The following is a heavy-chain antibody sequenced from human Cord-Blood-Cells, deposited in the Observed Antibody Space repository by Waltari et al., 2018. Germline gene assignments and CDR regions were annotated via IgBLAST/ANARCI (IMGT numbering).Heavy chain of an antibody. V-gene: IGHV4-39*01. Sequence: QLQLPESGPGLVTPSETLSLTCTVSGGSISSSSFYWCWIRLPPGKGLEWIGSIYYSGSTYYNPSLKSRVTISVDTSKNQFSLKLSSVTAADTAVYYCASTLVDIVVVPAAIGFDYWGQGTLVTVSS. J-gene: IGHJ4*02. CDR1: GGSISSSSFY. CDR2: IYYSGST. D-gene: IGHD2-2*02. CDR3: ASTLVDIVVVPAAIGFDY.